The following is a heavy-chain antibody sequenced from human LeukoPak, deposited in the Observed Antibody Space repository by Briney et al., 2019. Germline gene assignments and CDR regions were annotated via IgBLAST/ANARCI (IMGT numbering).Heavy chain of an antibody. J-gene: IGHJ4*02. V-gene: IGHV3-7*01. CDR2: IKQDGSDK. Sequence: GGSLRLSCAASGFTFSSYNMNWVRQAPGKGLEWVGNIKQDGSDKNYMDSVKGRFTISRDNTKNSVYLQMSGLRAEDTAVYYCAREVWGPEFWGQGTLVTVSS. CDR1: GFTFSSYN. CDR3: AREVWGPEF. D-gene: IGHD1-14*01.